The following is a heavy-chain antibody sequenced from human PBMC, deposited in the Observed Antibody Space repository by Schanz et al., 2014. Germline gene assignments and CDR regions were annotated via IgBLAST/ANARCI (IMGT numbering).Heavy chain of an antibody. J-gene: IGHJ4*02. CDR2: ITGASDHI. Sequence: EVQLLESGGGLVPPGGSLRLSCAASGFNFSDYAMCWVRQAPGKGLEWVSGITGASDHIDYAESVKGRFTISRDNSKNTLYLQMDSLRAEDTAVYFCAKKVPAYNPFDSWGQGTLVTVSS. D-gene: IGHD1-1*01. CDR3: AKKVPAYNPFDS. CDR1: GFNFSDYA. V-gene: IGHV3-23*01.